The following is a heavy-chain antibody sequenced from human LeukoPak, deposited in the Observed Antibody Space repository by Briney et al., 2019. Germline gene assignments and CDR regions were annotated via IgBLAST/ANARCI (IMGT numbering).Heavy chain of an antibody. Sequence: ASVKVSCKASGYTFTGYYMHWVRQAPGQGLEWMGRINPNSGGTNYAQKFQGRVTMTRDTSIRTAYMELSRLRSDDTAVYYCARDGYWGSFWFDPWGQGTLVTVSS. V-gene: IGHV1-2*02. CDR1: GYTFTGYY. D-gene: IGHD7-27*01. CDR2: INPNSGGT. J-gene: IGHJ5*02. CDR3: ARDGYWGSFWFDP.